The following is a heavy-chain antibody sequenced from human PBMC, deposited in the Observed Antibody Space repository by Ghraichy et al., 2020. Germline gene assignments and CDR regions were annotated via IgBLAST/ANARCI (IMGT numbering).Heavy chain of an antibody. D-gene: IGHD3-10*01. CDR2: ITGSSITI. J-gene: IGHJ4*02. V-gene: IGHV3-48*01. CDR3: AKVRGRPYGSESCSH. Sequence: GGSLRLSCEGSGFSFSDYSMIWVRLTPRKALEWVSYITGSSITIFYTDSVKGRFTISRDNAKNSLYLQMNSLRAEDTAMYYCAKVRGRPYGSESCSHWGQGTLVTVSS. CDR1: GFSFSDYS.